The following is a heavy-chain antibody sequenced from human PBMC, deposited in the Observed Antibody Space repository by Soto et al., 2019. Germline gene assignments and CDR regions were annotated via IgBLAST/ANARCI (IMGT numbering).Heavy chain of an antibody. CDR1: GGTFGNSA. D-gene: IGHD2-15*01. Sequence: QVQLVQSGAEVKKPGSSVTVSCKASGGTFGNSAISWVRQAPGQGLEWMGGIIPIFSTPDYAQKFQGRVTITADEPTTTAYMELTSLKSEDTAVYYCARDKDRQQLGGNYYYGIDVWGQGTTVTVS. CDR2: IIPIFSTP. V-gene: IGHV1-69*12. CDR3: ARDKDRQQLGGNYYYGIDV. J-gene: IGHJ6*01.